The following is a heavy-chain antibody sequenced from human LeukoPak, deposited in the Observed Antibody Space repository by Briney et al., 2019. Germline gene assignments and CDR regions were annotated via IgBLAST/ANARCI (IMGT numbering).Heavy chain of an antibody. Sequence: PGGSLRLSCAASGITVSSSYMSWVRQAPGKGLEWVSVIYSGGSTYYADSVKGRFTISRDSSKNTLYLQMNSPRAEDTAVYYCASSPFSAYCFDYWGQGSLVTVSS. CDR3: ASSPFSAYCFDY. D-gene: IGHD3-10*01. V-gene: IGHV3-66*01. CDR2: IYSGGST. J-gene: IGHJ4*02. CDR1: GITVSSSY.